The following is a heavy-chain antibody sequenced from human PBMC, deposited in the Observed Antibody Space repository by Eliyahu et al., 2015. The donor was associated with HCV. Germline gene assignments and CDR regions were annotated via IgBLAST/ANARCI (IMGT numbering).Heavy chain of an antibody. D-gene: IGHD1-7*01. CDR2: IXWNGEIM. V-gene: IGHV3-9*01. CDR3: VKGRTGTTASFGRRYYGMDV. CDR1: GFTFDDYA. J-gene: IGHJ6*02. Sequence: EVQLXESGGGVVQPGRSLRLSCVASGFTFDDYAXXXVRQXPGKGLEWVSGIXWNGEIMGYSDSVKGRFTISRDNAKKSLYLQMNSLRPEDRGLYYCVKGRTGTTASFGRRYYGMDVWGQGTTVTVSS.